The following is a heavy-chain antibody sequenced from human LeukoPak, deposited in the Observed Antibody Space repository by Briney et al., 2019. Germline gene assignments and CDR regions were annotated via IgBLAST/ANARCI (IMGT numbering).Heavy chain of an antibody. D-gene: IGHD2-2*01. J-gene: IGHJ5*02. CDR2: IRYDGSNK. CDR3: ATAVGSEYQLLLHSVGWFDP. CDR1: GFTFSSYG. V-gene: IGHV3-30*02. Sequence: GGSLRLSCAASGFTFSSYGMHWVRQAPGKGLEWVAFIRYDGSNKYYADSVKGRFTISRDNSKNTLYLQMNSLRAEDTAVYYCATAVGSEYQLLLHSVGWFDPWGQGTLVTVSS.